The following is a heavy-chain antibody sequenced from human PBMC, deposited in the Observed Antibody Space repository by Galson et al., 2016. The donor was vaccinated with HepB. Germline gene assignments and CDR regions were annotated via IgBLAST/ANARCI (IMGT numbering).Heavy chain of an antibody. D-gene: IGHD3-16*01. CDR2: IYSSGST. V-gene: IGHV4-61*01. J-gene: IGHJ4*02. Sequence: ETLSLTCSVSGGSVTSGFYYWSWIRQPPGKGLEWIGYIYSSGSTNFYPSLKSRVSISLDTSKNNFSLKVNSVTPADTAGSDGARVDDNVGDWGQGALVIVSS. CDR3: ARVDDNVGD. CDR1: GGSVTSGFYY.